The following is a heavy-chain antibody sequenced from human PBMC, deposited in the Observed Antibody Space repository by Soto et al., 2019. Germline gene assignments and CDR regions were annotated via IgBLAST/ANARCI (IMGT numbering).Heavy chain of an antibody. Sequence: ASVKVSCKASGGTFSSYAISWVRQAPGQGLEWMGGIIPIFGTANYAQKFQGRVTITADESTSTAYMELSSLRSEDTAVYYCARGISSRGYSGYDGGHGVFDYWGQGTLVTVSS. J-gene: IGHJ4*02. V-gene: IGHV1-69*13. CDR3: ARGISSRGYSGYDGGHGVFDY. CDR2: IIPIFGTA. D-gene: IGHD5-12*01. CDR1: GGTFSSYA.